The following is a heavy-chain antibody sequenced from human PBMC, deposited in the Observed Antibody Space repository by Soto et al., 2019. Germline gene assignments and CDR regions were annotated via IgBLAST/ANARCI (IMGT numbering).Heavy chain of an antibody. D-gene: IGHD3-3*01. J-gene: IGHJ4*02. CDR3: AKTGFWSDYRVADY. Sequence: QLQLQESGPGLVKPSETLSLTCTVSGGSISSRSSYWGWIRQPPGKWREWIGRLNYSGSTYYNPSLKSRITISVDTSKNQFSLKLSSVTAADTAVYFCAKTGFWSDYRVADYWGQGTLVTVSS. CDR1: GGSISSRSSY. CDR2: LNYSGST. V-gene: IGHV4-39*01.